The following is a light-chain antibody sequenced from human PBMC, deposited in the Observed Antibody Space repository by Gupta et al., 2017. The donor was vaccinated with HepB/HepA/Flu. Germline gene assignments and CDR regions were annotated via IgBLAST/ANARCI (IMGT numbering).Light chain of an antibody. V-gene: IGKV3-20*01. CDR2: DAS. CDR1: QSVSSNY. J-gene: IGKJ4*01. Sequence: PGERATLSCRASQSVSSNYVAWYQQKPGQAPRLLIHDASTRATGIPDRFSGSGSGTDFTLTISRLEPEDFAVYFCQQYGSPQLTFGEGTTVEI. CDR3: QQYGSPQLT.